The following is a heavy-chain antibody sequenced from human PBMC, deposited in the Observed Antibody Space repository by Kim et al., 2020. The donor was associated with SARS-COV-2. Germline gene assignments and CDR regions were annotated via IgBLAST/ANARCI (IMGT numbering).Heavy chain of an antibody. CDR2: ISYDGSKK. Sequence: GGSLRLSCAASGFTFSSYGMHWVRQAPGKGLEWVAFISYDGSKKYYADSLKARFTISRDNSKNTLYLQMNTLRAEDTAVYYCPKGRDSCLGGCNYYYGM. CDR1: GFTFSSYG. CDR3: PKGRDSCLGGCNYYYGM. V-gene: IGHV3-30*18. J-gene: IGHJ6*01. D-gene: IGHD1-26*01.